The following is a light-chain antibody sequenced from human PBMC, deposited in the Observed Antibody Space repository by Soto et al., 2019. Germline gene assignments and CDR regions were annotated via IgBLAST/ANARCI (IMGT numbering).Light chain of an antibody. J-gene: IGKJ1*01. V-gene: IGKV3-20*01. CDR2: GAS. Sequence: EIVLTQSPGSLSLSPGERATLSCRASQSVSSTFFAWYQQRPGQAPRLLMYGASSRATGITVRFSGSGSGTDFTLTISRLEHYDFELYYCHHFESSLTFGQGTKVEIK. CDR3: HHFESSLT. CDR1: QSVSSTF.